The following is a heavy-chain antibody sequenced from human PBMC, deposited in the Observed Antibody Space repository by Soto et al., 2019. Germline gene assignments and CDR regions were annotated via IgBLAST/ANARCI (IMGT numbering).Heavy chain of an antibody. J-gene: IGHJ5*02. CDR2: IYHSGST. CDR3: ARIDYGDYEWSFPFDP. V-gene: IGHV4-30-2*01. CDR1: GGSISSGGYS. D-gene: IGHD4-17*01. Sequence: PPETLSLTCAVSGGSISSGGYSWSWIRQPPGKGLEWIGYIYHSGSTYYNPSLKSRVTISVDRSKNQFSLKLSSVTAADTAVYYCARIDYGDYEWSFPFDPWGQGTLVTVSS.